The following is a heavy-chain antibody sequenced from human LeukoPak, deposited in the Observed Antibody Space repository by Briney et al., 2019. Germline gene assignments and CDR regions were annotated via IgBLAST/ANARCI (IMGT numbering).Heavy chain of an antibody. CDR1: GFIFSDHY. D-gene: IGHD1-26*01. CDR3: TLTVCELKLGY. Sequence: GGSLRLSCAASGFIFSDHYLDWVRQAPGRGLEWVGRSRNKDRSYTTEYAASVKGRFTISRDDSKKSLYLHMNSLKTEDTAIYYCTLTVCELKLGYWGQGTLVTVSS. CDR2: SRNKDRSYTT. V-gene: IGHV3-72*01. J-gene: IGHJ4*02.